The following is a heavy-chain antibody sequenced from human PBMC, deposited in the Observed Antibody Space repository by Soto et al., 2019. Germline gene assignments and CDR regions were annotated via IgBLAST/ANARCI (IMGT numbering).Heavy chain of an antibody. Sequence: QLQLQESGPGLVKPSETLSLTCTVSGGSISSSSYYWGWIRQPPGKGLEWIGSIYYSGSTYYNPPLKSRVTISVDTSKNQFSLKLSSVTAADTAVYYCARHVVRRVDYWGQGTLVTVSS. D-gene: IGHD2-15*01. CDR2: IYYSGST. CDR1: GGSISSSSYY. V-gene: IGHV4-39*01. CDR3: ARHVVRRVDY. J-gene: IGHJ4*02.